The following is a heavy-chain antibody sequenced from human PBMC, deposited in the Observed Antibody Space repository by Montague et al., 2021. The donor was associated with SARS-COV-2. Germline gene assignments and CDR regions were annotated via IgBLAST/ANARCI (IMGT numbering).Heavy chain of an antibody. D-gene: IGHD2-2*01. V-gene: IGHV4-4*07. Sequence: SETLSLTCSVSGGSISGYYWSWVRQAAGKRLEWIGRIFVGASTDYNPSLMSRFSLSVDKSKNQFSLKVTSVTAADTAIYYCARGMAPEGRWFDSWGHGMLVTVSS. CDR2: IFVGAST. CDR1: GGSISGYY. CDR3: ARGMAPEGRWFDS. J-gene: IGHJ5*01.